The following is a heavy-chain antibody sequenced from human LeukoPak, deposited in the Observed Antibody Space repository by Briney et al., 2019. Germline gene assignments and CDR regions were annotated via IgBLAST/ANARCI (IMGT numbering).Heavy chain of an antibody. CDR2: LNGGGGTT. Sequence: GGSLRLSCAAPGFTFSSYAMSWVRQAPGRGLEWVSSLNGGGGTTYYAESVKGRFTISRDNSKSTLHLQMNSLRVEDTAVYYCTKSPLYGTVMPLGWFDPWGQGTQVTVSS. V-gene: IGHV3-23*01. CDR1: GFTFSSYA. CDR3: TKSPLYGTVMPLGWFDP. J-gene: IGHJ5*02. D-gene: IGHD3-16*01.